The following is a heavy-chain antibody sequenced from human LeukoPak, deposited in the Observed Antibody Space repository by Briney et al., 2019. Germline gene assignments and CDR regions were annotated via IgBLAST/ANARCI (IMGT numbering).Heavy chain of an antibody. J-gene: IGHJ4*02. CDR2: IKSKTDGGTT. D-gene: IGHD4-17*01. CDR3: ARDLNLYGDYAFDY. V-gene: IGHV3-15*01. Sequence: GGSLRLSCAASGFTFSNARMSWVRQAPGKGLDYIGRIKSKTDGGTTDYAAPVKGRFTISRDNSKNTLYLQMNSLRAEDTAVYYCARDLNLYGDYAFDYWGQGTLVTVSS. CDR1: GFTFSNAR.